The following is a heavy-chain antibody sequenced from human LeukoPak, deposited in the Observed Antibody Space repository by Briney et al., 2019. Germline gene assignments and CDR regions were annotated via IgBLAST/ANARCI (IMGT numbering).Heavy chain of an antibody. CDR2: ISAYNGNT. V-gene: IGHV1-18*01. J-gene: IGHJ4*02. CDR3: ARTTLGSLPDY. Sequence: ASVKVSCKASGYTFTSYDISWARQAPGQGLEWMGWISAYNGNTDYAQKLQGRVTMTTDTSTSTAYMELRSLRSDDTAVYYCARTTLGSLPDYWGQGTLVTVSS. D-gene: IGHD3-16*01. CDR1: GYTFTSYD.